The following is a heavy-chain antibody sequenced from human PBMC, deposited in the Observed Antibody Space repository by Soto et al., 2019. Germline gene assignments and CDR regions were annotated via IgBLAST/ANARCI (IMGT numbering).Heavy chain of an antibody. Sequence: GGSLRLSCAASGFTFSSYSMNWVRQAPGKGLEWVSSISSSSSYIYYADSVKGRFTISRDNAKNSLYLQMNSLRAEDTAVYYCASVLLWFGELFKTAPGHHWGQGTLVTVSS. CDR1: GFTFSSYS. CDR3: ASVLLWFGELFKTAPGHH. J-gene: IGHJ5*02. CDR2: ISSSSSYI. V-gene: IGHV3-21*01. D-gene: IGHD3-10*01.